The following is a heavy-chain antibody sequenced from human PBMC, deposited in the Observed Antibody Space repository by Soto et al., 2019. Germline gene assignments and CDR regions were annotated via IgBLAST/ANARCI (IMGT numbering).Heavy chain of an antibody. D-gene: IGHD4-17*01. CDR3: AKDGDYGVSTYYYYYMDV. CDR1: GFTFSSYG. V-gene: IGHV3-30*18. J-gene: IGHJ6*03. Sequence: GGSLRLSCAASGFTFSSYGMHWVRQAPGKGLEWVAVISYDGSNKYYADSVKGRFTISRDNSKNTLYLQMNSLRAEDTAVYYCAKDGDYGVSTYYYYYMDVWGKGTTVTVSS. CDR2: ISYDGSNK.